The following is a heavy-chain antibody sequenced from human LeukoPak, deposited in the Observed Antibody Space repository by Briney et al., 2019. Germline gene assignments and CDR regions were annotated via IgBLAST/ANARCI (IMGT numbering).Heavy chain of an antibody. CDR2: IYYSGST. CDR3: ARAGDDILTGFKIFDY. CDR1: GGSISSGGYY. D-gene: IGHD3-9*01. Sequence: PSQTLSLTCTVSGGSISSGGYYWSWIRQHPGKGLEWIGYIYYSGSTYYNPSLKSRVTISVDTSKNQFSLKLSSVTAADTAVYYCARAGDDILTGFKIFDYWGQGTLVTVSS. J-gene: IGHJ4*02. V-gene: IGHV4-31*03.